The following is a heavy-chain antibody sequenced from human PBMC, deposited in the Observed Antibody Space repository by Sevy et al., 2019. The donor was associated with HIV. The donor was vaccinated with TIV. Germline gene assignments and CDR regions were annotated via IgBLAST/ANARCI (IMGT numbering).Heavy chain of an antibody. CDR1: GGSISNSY. V-gene: IGHV4-59*12. CDR3: AKNQLLEIDGFNI. Sequence: SETLSLTCTVSGGSISNSYWTWIRQPPGKGLEWIGCIYYTGSTNFNPSLKSRLTVSVDKSTNQFSLNLRSVTAADTAVYYCAKNQLLEIDGFNIWGQGPMVTVSS. CDR2: IYYTGST. J-gene: IGHJ3*02. D-gene: IGHD1-1*01.